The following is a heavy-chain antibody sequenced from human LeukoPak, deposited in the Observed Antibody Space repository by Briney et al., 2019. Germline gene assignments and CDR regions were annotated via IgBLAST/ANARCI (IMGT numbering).Heavy chain of an antibody. Sequence: GGSLRLSCAASRFTLSSYVMHWVRQAPGKGLEWVAVISYDGSNEYYADSVKGRFIISRDNAENSLYLEMNSLRVEDTAVYFCARVYGYYYYYLDVWGKGTPVT. J-gene: IGHJ6*03. CDR2: ISYDGSNE. D-gene: IGHD2/OR15-2a*01. CDR3: ARVYGYYYYYLDV. V-gene: IGHV3-30*04. CDR1: RFTLSSYV.